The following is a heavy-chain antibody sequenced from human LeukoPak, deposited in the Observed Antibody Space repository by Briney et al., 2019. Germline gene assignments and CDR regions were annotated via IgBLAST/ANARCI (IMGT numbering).Heavy chain of an antibody. J-gene: IGHJ4*02. CDR1: GYTFTSYD. CDR2: MNPNSGNT. Sequence: GASVKVFCKASGYTFTSYDINWVRQATGQGLEWMGWMNPNSGNTGYEQKFQGRVTMTRNTSISTAYMELSSLRSEDTAVYYCARALGGSGSYSLDYWGQGTLVTVSS. V-gene: IGHV1-8*01. CDR3: ARALGGSGSYSLDY. D-gene: IGHD3-10*01.